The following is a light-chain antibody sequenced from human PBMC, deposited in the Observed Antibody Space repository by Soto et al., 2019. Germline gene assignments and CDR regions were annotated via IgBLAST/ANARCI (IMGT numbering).Light chain of an antibody. CDR2: GAS. J-gene: IGKJ4*01. Sequence: DIHVTQSPPSLSASVGDRVTITCRATQDTRNYLNWYQVKPGKAPKVLIYGASSLESGAPSRFSGSGSGTDFTLTISSLQPEDFATYHCQQTYSTPFTFGGGTNVEIK. CDR1: QDTRNY. V-gene: IGKV1-39*01. CDR3: QQTYSTPFT.